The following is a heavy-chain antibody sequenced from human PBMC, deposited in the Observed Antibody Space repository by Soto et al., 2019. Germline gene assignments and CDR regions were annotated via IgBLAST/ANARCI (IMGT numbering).Heavy chain of an antibody. CDR3: AKAGWGVVVPAAIGSNWFDP. Sequence: SETLSLTCSVSDDSINSDKYYWGWIRQPPGKGLEWIGNVYYRGNAYYNPSLQTRVTISLDKSKNQFSLKLSSVTAADTAVYYCAKAGWGVVVPAAIGSNWFDPWGQGTLVTVSS. CDR2: VYYRGNA. J-gene: IGHJ5*02. V-gene: IGHV4-39*07. CDR1: DDSINSDKYY. D-gene: IGHD2-2*01.